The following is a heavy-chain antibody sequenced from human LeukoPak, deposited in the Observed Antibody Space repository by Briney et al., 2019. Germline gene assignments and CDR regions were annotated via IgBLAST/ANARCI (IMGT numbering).Heavy chain of an antibody. CDR3: AKGSGSYYKRAIDY. J-gene: IGHJ4*02. Sequence: PGGALRLSCAASGFTFSSYGISWVRQAPGEGLEWVSAISGSGGSTYYADSVKGRFTISRDNSKNTLYLQMNSLRAEDTAVYYCAKGSGSYYKRAIDYWGQGTLVTVSS. V-gene: IGHV3-23*01. CDR2: ISGSGGST. D-gene: IGHD3-10*01. CDR1: GFTFSSYG.